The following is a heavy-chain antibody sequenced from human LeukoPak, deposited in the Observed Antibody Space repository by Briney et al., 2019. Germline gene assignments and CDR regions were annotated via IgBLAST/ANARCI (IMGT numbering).Heavy chain of an antibody. V-gene: IGHV3-23*01. CDR1: GFTFSSYA. CDR3: AKDCDSSRDCY. J-gene: IGHJ4*02. D-gene: IGHD6-13*01. Sequence: GGSLRLSCAASGFTFSSYAMNWVRLAPGKGLEWVSAISGSGGSTYYADSVKGRFTISRDNSKNTLYLQMNSLRAEDTAVHYCAKDCDSSRDCYWGQGTLVTVSS. CDR2: ISGSGGST.